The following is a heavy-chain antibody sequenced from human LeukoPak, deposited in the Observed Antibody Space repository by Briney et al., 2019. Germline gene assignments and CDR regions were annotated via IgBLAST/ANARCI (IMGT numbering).Heavy chain of an antibody. Sequence: SETLSLTCTVSGGSISRGGYYWSWIRQHPGKGLEWIGYIYYSGSTYYNPSLKSRVTISVDTSKNQFSLKLSPVTAADTAVNYCARGEGYYGANFDYWGQGTLVTVSS. J-gene: IGHJ4*02. CDR1: GGSISRGGYY. V-gene: IGHV4-31*03. D-gene: IGHD3-10*01. CDR2: IYYSGST. CDR3: ARGEGYYGANFDY.